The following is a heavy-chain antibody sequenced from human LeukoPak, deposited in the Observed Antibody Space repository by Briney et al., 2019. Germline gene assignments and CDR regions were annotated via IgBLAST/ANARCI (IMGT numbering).Heavy chain of an antibody. D-gene: IGHD5-18*01. CDR2: IYYTGST. Sequence: SETLSLTCTVSGRSISSFYWSWIRQPPGQGLEWLGYIYYTGSTNYNPSLKSRVTISVDTSENRFSLKLSSVTAADTAVYYGAITRGYSYGYLDYWGQGTLVTVSS. V-gene: IGHV4-59*08. CDR3: AITRGYSYGYLDY. J-gene: IGHJ4*02. CDR1: GRSISSFY.